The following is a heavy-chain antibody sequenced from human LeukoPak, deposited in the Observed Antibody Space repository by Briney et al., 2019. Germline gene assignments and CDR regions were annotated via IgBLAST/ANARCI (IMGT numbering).Heavy chain of an antibody. Sequence: PSETLSLTCTVSDGSISSSNYYWAWIRQPPGKGLEWIANIFYTGNTYYNPSLKSRVTISIDTSKNQFSLRLNSVTATDTAVYYCARLNKPGWFDPWGQGTLVTVSS. CDR1: DGSISSSNYY. CDR2: IFYTGNT. J-gene: IGHJ5*02. D-gene: IGHD1-14*01. CDR3: ARLNKPGWFDP. V-gene: IGHV4-39*01.